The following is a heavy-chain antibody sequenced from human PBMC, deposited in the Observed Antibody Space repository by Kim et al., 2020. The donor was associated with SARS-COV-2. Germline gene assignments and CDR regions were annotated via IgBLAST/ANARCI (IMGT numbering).Heavy chain of an antibody. J-gene: IGHJ6*02. CDR1: GFTFSSYG. D-gene: IGHD2-2*01. CDR2: ISYDGSNK. CDR3: AKDGGVVPAVRSPSGIAARHFYYYGMDV. Sequence: GGSLRLSCAASGFTFSSYGMHWVRQAPGKGLEWVAVISYDGSNKYYADSVKGRFTISRDNSKNTLYLQMNSLRAEDTAVYYCAKDGGVVPAVRSPSGIAARHFYYYGMDVWGQGTTVTVSS. V-gene: IGHV3-30*18.